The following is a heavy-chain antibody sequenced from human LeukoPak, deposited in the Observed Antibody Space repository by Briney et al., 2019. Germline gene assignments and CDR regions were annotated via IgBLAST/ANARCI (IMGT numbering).Heavy chain of an antibody. CDR2: ISSNNGKT. V-gene: IGHV1-18*01. Sequence: ASVKVSCKASGFTFVSYGLTWVRQAPGQGLEWMGWISSNNGKTNHAQRFQGRFTMTTDTSTSTAYMELRSLRSDDSAVYYCARDHRFGEWKVQVWGQGTMVTVSS. J-gene: IGHJ3*01. CDR1: GFTFVSYG. CDR3: ARDHRFGEWKVQV. D-gene: IGHD3-10*01.